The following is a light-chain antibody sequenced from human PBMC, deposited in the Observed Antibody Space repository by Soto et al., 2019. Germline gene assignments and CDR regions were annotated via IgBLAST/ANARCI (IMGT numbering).Light chain of an antibody. CDR3: QQYNNWPPVT. V-gene: IGKV1-39*01. J-gene: IGKJ3*01. CDR1: HNTRGY. CDR2: AAS. Sequence: DIQMTQSPSSLSASVRDRVTITCRASHNTRGYLNWYQQKPGKAPKLLIYAASNLQSGIPSRFSGSGSETDFTLTISSLQPEDFAVYYCQQYNNWPPVTLGPGTKVDIK.